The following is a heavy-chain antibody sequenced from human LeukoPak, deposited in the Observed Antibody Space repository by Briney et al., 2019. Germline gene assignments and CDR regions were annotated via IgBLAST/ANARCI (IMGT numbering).Heavy chain of an antibody. J-gene: IGHJ4*02. CDR1: GGSFSGYY. CDR3: ARGRGRDGYNVAFDY. Sequence: SETLSLTCAVYGGSFSGYYWSWIRQPPGKGLERIGEINHSGSTNYNPSLKSRVTISVDTSKNQFSLKLSSVTAADTAVYYRARGRGRDGYNVAFDYWGQGTLVTVSS. V-gene: IGHV4-34*01. CDR2: INHSGST. D-gene: IGHD5-24*01.